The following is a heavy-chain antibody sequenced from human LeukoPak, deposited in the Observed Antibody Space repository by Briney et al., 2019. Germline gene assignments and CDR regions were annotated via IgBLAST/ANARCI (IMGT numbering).Heavy chain of an antibody. D-gene: IGHD5-18*01. V-gene: IGHV1-18*01. Sequence: ASVKVSCKASGYTFTNYGFSWVRQAPGQGPEWMGWISASNGNTDYAQKFQGRVTLTRDTSASTAYMGLRSLRSDDTAVYFCARSGYSFGYHYFDLWGQGTLVTVSS. CDR1: GYTFTNYG. J-gene: IGHJ4*02. CDR2: ISASNGNT. CDR3: ARSGYSFGYHYFDL.